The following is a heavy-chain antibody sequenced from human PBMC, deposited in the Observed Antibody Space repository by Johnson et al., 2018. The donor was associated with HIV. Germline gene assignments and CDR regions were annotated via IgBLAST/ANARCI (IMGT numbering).Heavy chain of an antibody. CDR1: RFSFDDYA. V-gene: IGHV3-9*01. Sequence: EVQLVESGGGLVQPGRYLRLYCAASRFSFDDYAMHWVRQAPGKGLEWVSGISWNSGSIGYVDSVTGRFTVSRDNAENSLYLQMNSLRTEDTALYYCAKDRYSYGSGAGIDAFDIWGQGTMVTVSS. CDR3: AKDRYSYGSGAGIDAFDI. CDR2: ISWNSGSI. D-gene: IGHD3-10*01. J-gene: IGHJ3*02.